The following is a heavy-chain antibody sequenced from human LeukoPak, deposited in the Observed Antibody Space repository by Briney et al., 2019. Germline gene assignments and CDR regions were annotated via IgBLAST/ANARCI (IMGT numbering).Heavy chain of an antibody. V-gene: IGHV1-18*01. CDR1: GYTFTSYG. J-gene: IGHJ4*02. CDR3: ARSTVGGITLAY. Sequence: ASVKVSCKASGYTFTSYGISWVRQAPGQGLEWMGWISAYNGNTNYAQKLQGRVTITADESTSTAYMELSSLRSEDTAVYYCARSTVGGITLAYWGQGTLVTVSS. CDR2: ISAYNGNT. D-gene: IGHD1-26*01.